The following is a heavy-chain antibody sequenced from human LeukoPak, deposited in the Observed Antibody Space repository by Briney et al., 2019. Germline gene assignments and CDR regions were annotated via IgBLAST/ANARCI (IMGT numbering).Heavy chain of an antibody. CDR2: ISAYNGNT. CDR3: ARAENWYDFWSGYYYFDY. CDR1: GYTFTSYG. J-gene: IGHJ4*02. V-gene: IGHV1-18*01. D-gene: IGHD3-3*01. Sequence: GASVKVSCKASGYTFTSYGISWVRQAPGQGLEWMGWISAYNGNTNYAQKLQGRVTMTTDTSTSTAYMELRSLRSDDTAVYYCARAENWYDFWSGYYYFDYWGQGTLVTVSS.